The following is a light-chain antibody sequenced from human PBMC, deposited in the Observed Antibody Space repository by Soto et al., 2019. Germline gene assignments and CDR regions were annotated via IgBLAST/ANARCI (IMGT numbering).Light chain of an antibody. V-gene: IGKV3-20*01. J-gene: IGKJ1*01. Sequence: EIVLTQSPVTLSVSLGERATLSCTASQSVGSNLAWYQQKPGQAPRLLIYGTSTRATGIPDTFSGSGSGTDFTLTISRLEPEDFAVYYCQQYGGSPRTFGQGTKVDIK. CDR1: QSVGSN. CDR3: QQYGGSPRT. CDR2: GTS.